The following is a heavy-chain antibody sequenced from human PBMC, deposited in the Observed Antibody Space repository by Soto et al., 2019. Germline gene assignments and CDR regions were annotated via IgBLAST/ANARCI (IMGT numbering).Heavy chain of an antibody. V-gene: IGHV3-30-3*01. CDR1: GFTFRSYA. CDR3: ARDRVAGDYFDY. D-gene: IGHD6-19*01. CDR2: ISYDGSNK. J-gene: IGHJ4*02. Sequence: QVQLVESGGGVVQPGRSLRLSCAASGFTFRSYAMHWVRQAPGKGLEWVAVISYDGSNKYYADSVKGRFTISRDNSKNTLYLQMNSLRAEDTAVYYCARDRVAGDYFDYWGQGTLVTVSS.